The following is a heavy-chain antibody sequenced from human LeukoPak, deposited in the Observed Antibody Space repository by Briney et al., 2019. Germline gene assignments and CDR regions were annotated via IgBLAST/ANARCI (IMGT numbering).Heavy chain of an antibody. CDR3: ARDRAVYSDSRGYYPDAFDI. J-gene: IGHJ3*02. V-gene: IGHV3-21*01. CDR1: GFTFSSYN. Sequence: PGGFLRLSCAASGFTFSSYNMNWVRQAPGKGLEWVSSISSRSNYIYLADSLKGRFTISRDNAKNSLYLQMNSLRAEDTAMHYCARDRAVYSDSRGYYPDAFDIWGQGTMVTVSS. D-gene: IGHD3-22*01. CDR2: ISSRSNYI.